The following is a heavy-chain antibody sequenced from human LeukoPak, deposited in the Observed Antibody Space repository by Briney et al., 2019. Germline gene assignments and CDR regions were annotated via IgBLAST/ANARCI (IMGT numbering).Heavy chain of an antibody. Sequence: GRSLRLSCAASGFTFSSYGMHWVRQAPGKGLEWVAVISYDGSNKYYADSVKGRPTISRDNSKNTLYLQMNSLRAEDTAVYYCAKSGTRLRSGGNFDYWGQGTLVTVSS. CDR3: AKSGTRLRSGGNFDY. V-gene: IGHV3-30*18. J-gene: IGHJ4*02. CDR2: ISYDGSNK. CDR1: GFTFSSYG. D-gene: IGHD2-15*01.